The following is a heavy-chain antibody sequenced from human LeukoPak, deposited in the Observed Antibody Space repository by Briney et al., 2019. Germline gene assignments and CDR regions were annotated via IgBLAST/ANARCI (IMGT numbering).Heavy chain of an antibody. CDR2: IYHSGST. D-gene: IGHD3-10*01. J-gene: IGHJ4*02. CDR1: GGSISSGGYY. CDR3: ARFVVRGVTLFYFDY. Sequence: PSETLSLTCTVSGGSISSGGYYWSWIRQPPGKGLEWIGYIYHSGSTYYNPSLKSRVTISVDTSKNQFSLKLSSVTAADTAEYYCARFVVRGVTLFYFDYWGQGTLVTVSS. V-gene: IGHV4-30-2*01.